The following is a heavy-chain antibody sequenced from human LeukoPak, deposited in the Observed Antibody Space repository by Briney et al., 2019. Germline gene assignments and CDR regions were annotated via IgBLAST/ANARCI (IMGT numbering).Heavy chain of an antibody. CDR1: GVTFSSYA. V-gene: IGHV1-69*04. CDR3: ARSPFGIVVVTPHDY. J-gene: IGHJ4*02. D-gene: IGHD2-21*02. CDR2: IIPILGIA. Sequence: SVKVSCKASGVTFSSYAISWVRQAPGQGLEWMGRIIPILGIANYAQKFQGRVTITADKSTSTAYMELSSLRSEDTAVYYCARSPFGIVVVTPHDYWGQGTLVTVSS.